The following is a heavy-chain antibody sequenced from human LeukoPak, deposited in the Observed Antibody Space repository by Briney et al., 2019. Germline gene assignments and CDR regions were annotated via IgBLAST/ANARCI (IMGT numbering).Heavy chain of an antibody. Sequence: ASVKVSCKASGYTFTGYYLHWVRQAPGQGLEWMGWINPNSGFTDYAQTFQGRVTMTRDTSISTAYMELNSLSSDDTAVYYCARDDASNWSSDFDFWGQGTLITVSS. V-gene: IGHV1-2*02. CDR3: ARDDASNWSSDFDF. CDR1: GYTFTGYY. J-gene: IGHJ4*02. CDR2: INPNSGFT. D-gene: IGHD1-1*01.